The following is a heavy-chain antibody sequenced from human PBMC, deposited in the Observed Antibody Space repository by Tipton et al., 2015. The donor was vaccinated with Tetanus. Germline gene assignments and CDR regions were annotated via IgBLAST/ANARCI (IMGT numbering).Heavy chain of an antibody. CDR1: GGSIRSGGYY. CDR2: IYYTGNT. V-gene: IGHV4-31*03. D-gene: IGHD4-11*01. J-gene: IGHJ5*02. CDR3: ARRLVQNWFDP. Sequence: TLSLTCTASGGSIRSGGYYWTWIRQHPERGLEWLGYIYYTGNTYYNPSLKSRVTISVDTSKNQFSLKLTSLTAADTAVYYCARRLVQNWFDPWGQGTLVTVSS.